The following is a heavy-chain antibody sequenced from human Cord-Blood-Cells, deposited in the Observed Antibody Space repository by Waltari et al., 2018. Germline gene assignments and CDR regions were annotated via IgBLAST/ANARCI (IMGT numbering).Heavy chain of an antibody. J-gene: IGHJ6*02. Sequence: GGGLVQPGRSLRLSCAASGFTFDDYAMHWVRQAPEKGLEWVSGISWNSGSIGYADSVKGRFTISRDNAKNSLYLQMNSLRAEDTALYYCAKAGGGYCSGGSCYEAYYYYYYGMDVWGQGTTVTVSS. D-gene: IGHD2-15*01. CDR1: GFTFDDYA. CDR2: ISWNSGSI. V-gene: IGHV3-9*01. CDR3: AKAGGGYCSGGSCYEAYYYYYYGMDV.